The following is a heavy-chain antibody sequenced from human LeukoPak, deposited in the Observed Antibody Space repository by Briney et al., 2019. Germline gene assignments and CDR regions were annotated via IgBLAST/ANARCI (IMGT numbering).Heavy chain of an antibody. V-gene: IGHV5-51*01. CDR1: GYRFTSYW. D-gene: IGHD3-10*01. J-gene: IGHJ6*04. CDR2: IYPGDSDT. Sequence: GESLKISCKGSGYRFTSYWIGWVRQMPGKGLEWMVIIYPGDSDTRYSPPFQGQVTISADKSISTAYLQGSSVKASDTAMYYCARQGRDSSITDVWGKGTTVTVSS. CDR3: ARQGRDSSITDV.